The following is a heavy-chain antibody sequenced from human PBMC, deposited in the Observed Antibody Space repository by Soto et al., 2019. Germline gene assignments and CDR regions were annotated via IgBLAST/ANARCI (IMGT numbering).Heavy chain of an antibody. Sequence: SVKVSCKASGGTFSSYAISWVRQAPGQGLEWMGGIIPIFGTANYAQKFQGRVTITADESTSTAYMELSSLRSEDTAVYYCASTALGSYYYYGMDVWGQGTTVTVSS. CDR1: GGTFSSYA. J-gene: IGHJ6*02. CDR3: ASTALGSYYYYGMDV. CDR2: IIPIFGTA. V-gene: IGHV1-69*13. D-gene: IGHD5-18*01.